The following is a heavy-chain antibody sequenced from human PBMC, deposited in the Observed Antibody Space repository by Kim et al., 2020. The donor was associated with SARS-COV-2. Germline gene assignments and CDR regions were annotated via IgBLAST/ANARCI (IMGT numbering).Heavy chain of an antibody. D-gene: IGHD3-10*01. V-gene: IGHV3-21*01. Sequence: GGSLRLSCAASGFTFSSYSMNWVRQAPGKGLEWVSSISSSSSYIYYADSVKGRFTISRDNAKNSLYLQMNSLRAEDTAVYYCARDSGGDNWFDPWGQGTLVTVSS. CDR2: ISSSSSYI. CDR1: GFTFSSYS. CDR3: ARDSGGDNWFDP. J-gene: IGHJ5*02.